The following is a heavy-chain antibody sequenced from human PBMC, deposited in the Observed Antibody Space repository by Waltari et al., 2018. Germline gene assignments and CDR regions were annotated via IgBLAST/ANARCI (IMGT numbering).Heavy chain of an antibody. Sequence: QITLKASGPTLVKPTQTLTLTCTFSGFSLSTSGVGVGWIRQPPGKALEWLALIYWNDDKRYSPSLKSRLTITKETSKNQVVLTMTNMDPVDTATYYCAHRDGGGSYWAGGAYYFDYWGQGTLVTVSS. CDR3: AHRDGGGSYWAGGAYYFDY. V-gene: IGHV2-5*01. J-gene: IGHJ4*02. CDR1: GFSLSTSGVG. CDR2: IYWNDDK. D-gene: IGHD2-15*01.